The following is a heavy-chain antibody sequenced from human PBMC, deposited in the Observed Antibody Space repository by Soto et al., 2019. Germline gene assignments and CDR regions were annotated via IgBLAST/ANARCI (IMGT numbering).Heavy chain of an antibody. CDR2: ISAYNGNT. Sequence: QVQLVQSGAEVKKPGASVKVSCKASGYTFTSYGISWVRHAPGQGLEWMGWISAYNGNTNYAQKLQGRVTMTTDTSTSTAYMELRSLRSDDTAVYYCARDWGHFFTPLITIAGYWGQGTLVTVSS. J-gene: IGHJ4*02. CDR3: ARDWGHFFTPLITIAGY. CDR1: GYTFTSYG. D-gene: IGHD3-3*01. V-gene: IGHV1-18*01.